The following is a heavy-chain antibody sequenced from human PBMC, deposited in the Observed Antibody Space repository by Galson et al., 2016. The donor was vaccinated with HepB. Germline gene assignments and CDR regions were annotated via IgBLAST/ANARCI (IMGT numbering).Heavy chain of an antibody. CDR2: INTDGSST. V-gene: IGHV3-74*01. CDR3: TRVHREGIAAAGFQI. Sequence: KGLVWVSRINTDGSSTTYADSVKGRFTISRDNAKNTLYLQMNSLRAEDTALYYCTRVHREGIAAAGFQIWGQGTLVTVSS. D-gene: IGHD6-13*01. J-gene: IGHJ4*02.